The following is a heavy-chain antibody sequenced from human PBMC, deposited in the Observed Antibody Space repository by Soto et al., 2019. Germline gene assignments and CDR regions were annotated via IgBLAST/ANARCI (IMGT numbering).Heavy chain of an antibody. CDR1: GGSISTSTYY. D-gene: IGHD4-4*01. J-gene: IGHJ6*02. CDR3: ARVSNYRNYYYYYGMDV. CDR2: IYYSGRT. V-gene: IGHV4-39*01. Sequence: SETLSLTCTVSGGSISTSTYYWGWIRQPPGKGLEWIGTIYYSGRTHNNPSLKSRVTTSVDTSKNQFSLKLSSVTAADTAVYYCARVSNYRNYYYYYGMDVWGQGTTVTVSS.